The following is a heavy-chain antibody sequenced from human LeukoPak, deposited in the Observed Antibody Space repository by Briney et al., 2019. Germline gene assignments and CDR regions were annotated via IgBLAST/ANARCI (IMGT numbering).Heavy chain of an antibody. D-gene: IGHD6-13*01. J-gene: IGHJ3*02. V-gene: IGHV1-2*02. CDR3: ARAGGYSSSWYAFDI. CDR2: INPNSGGT. Sequence: GASVKVSCKAPGYTFTGYYMHWVRQAPGQGLEWMGWINPNSGGTNYAQKFQGRVTMTRDTSISTAYMELSRLRSDDTAVYYCARAGGYSSSWYAFDIWGQGTMVTVSS. CDR1: GYTFTGYY.